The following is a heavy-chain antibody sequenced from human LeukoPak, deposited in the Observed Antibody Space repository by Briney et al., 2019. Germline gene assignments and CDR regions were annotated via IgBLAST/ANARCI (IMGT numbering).Heavy chain of an antibody. Sequence: SQTLSLTCTVSGGSISSSSYYWGWIRQPPGNGLEWIGSIYYSGSTYYNPSLKSRVTISVDTSKNQFSLKLSSVTAADTAVYYCARESLVGATLGAFDIWGQGTMVTVSS. V-gene: IGHV4-39*07. CDR2: IYYSGST. D-gene: IGHD1-26*01. CDR3: ARESLVGATLGAFDI. CDR1: GGSISSSSYY. J-gene: IGHJ3*02.